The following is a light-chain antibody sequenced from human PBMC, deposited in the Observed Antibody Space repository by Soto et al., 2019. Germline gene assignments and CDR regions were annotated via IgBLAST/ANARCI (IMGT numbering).Light chain of an antibody. CDR3: QQYNGFSSSVT. V-gene: IGKV1-39*01. CDR2: EAS. Sequence: DIHMAQSPPSLSASVGDRVTITCRASHNIVTYLNWYQQKAGKAPSLLIYEASHLQSGVPFRFFGSGSGTEFTLTISSLQPEDFATYYCQQYNGFSSSVTFGPGTKVEIK. CDR1: HNIVTY. J-gene: IGKJ3*01.